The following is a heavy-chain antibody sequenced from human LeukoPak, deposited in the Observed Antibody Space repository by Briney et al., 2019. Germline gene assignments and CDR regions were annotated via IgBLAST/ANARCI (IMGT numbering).Heavy chain of an antibody. V-gene: IGHV3-48*01. CDR2: ISSSSSTI. CDR1: GFTFSSYS. CDR3: ASGDAFDI. J-gene: IGHJ3*02. Sequence: GGSLRLSCAASGFTFSSYSMTWVRQAPGKGLEWVSYISSSSSTIYYADSVKGRFTISRDNAKNSLYPQMNSLRAEDTAVYYCASGDAFDIWGQGTMVTVSS.